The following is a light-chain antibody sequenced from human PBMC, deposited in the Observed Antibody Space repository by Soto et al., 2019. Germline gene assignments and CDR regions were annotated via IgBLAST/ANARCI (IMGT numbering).Light chain of an antibody. CDR1: SSDVGSYNL. V-gene: IGLV2-23*01. Sequence: QSALTQPASVSGSPGQSITISCTGTSSDVGSYNLVSWYQQHPGKAPKLMIYEGSKRPSGVSNRFSGSKSGNTAAPTISGLHAEDEADYYCCSYAGSSTYVFGTGTKLTVL. CDR3: CSYAGSSTYV. CDR2: EGS. J-gene: IGLJ1*01.